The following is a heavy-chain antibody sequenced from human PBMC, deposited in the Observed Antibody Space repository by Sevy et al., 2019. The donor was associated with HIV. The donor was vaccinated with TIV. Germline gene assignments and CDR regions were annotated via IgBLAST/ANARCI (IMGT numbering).Heavy chain of an antibody. CDR2: IWYDGSNK. CDR1: GFTFSSYG. Sequence: GGSLRLSCAASGFTFSSYGMHWVRQAPGKGLEWVAVIWYDGSNKYYADSVKGRFTISRDNSKNTLYLQMNSLRAEDTAVYYCAREYYDFWSGYHYYYYYGIDVWGQGTTVTVSS. V-gene: IGHV3-33*01. D-gene: IGHD3-3*01. CDR3: AREYYDFWSGYHYYYYYGIDV. J-gene: IGHJ6*02.